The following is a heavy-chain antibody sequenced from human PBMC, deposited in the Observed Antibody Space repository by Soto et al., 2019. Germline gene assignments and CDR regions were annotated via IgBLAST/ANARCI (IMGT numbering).Heavy chain of an antibody. J-gene: IGHJ3*02. Sequence: QVQLVQSGAEVQKPGSSVKVSCKASGVTFSSYAISWVRQAPGQGLEWMGGIIPIFGTANYAQKFQGRVTITADESTSTANMELSRLRSEDTVVYYCARGDSSGWPNLDAFDIWGQGTMVTGSS. CDR1: GVTFSSYA. V-gene: IGHV1-69*01. CDR2: IIPIFGTA. D-gene: IGHD6-19*01. CDR3: ARGDSSGWPNLDAFDI.